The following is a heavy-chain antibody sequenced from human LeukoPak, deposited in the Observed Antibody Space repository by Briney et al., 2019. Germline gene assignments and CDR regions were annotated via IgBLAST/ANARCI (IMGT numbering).Heavy chain of an antibody. CDR2: IYHSGST. J-gene: IGHJ6*02. CDR3: ASSIHTIFGVVMSMDV. Sequence: PSGTLSLTCAVSGGSISSSNWWSWVRQPPGKGLEWIGYIYHSGSTYYNPSLRSRVTISVDRSKNQFSLKLSSVTAADTAVYYCASSIHTIFGVVMSMDVWGQGTTVTVSS. V-gene: IGHV4-4*02. CDR1: GGSISSSNW. D-gene: IGHD3-3*01.